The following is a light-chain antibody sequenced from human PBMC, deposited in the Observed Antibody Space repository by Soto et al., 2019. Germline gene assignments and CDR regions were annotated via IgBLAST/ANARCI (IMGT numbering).Light chain of an antibody. J-gene: IGKJ1*01. CDR3: QQYLITPPT. Sequence: DIVMSQSPDSLAVSLGERATIDCKSSQSLLYNSNNRNYLAWYQQKPGHPPKLLIHWASTRESGVPDRFSGSGSGTDFTLTISSLQAEDVALYYCQQYLITPPTFGQGTKVEIK. V-gene: IGKV4-1*01. CDR2: WAS. CDR1: QSLLYNSNNRNY.